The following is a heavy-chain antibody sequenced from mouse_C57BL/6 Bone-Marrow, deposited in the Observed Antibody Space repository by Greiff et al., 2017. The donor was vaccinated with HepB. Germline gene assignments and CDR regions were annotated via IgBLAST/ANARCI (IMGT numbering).Heavy chain of an antibody. CDR2: IYPGSGNT. Sequence: VKLQESGAELVRPGASVKLSCKASGYTFTDYYINWVKQRPGQGLGWIARIYPGSGNTYYNEKFKGKATLTAEKSSSTAYMQLSSLTSEGSTVYFCARDGFDYWGQGTTLTVSS. D-gene: IGHD1-1*01. V-gene: IGHV1-76*01. J-gene: IGHJ2*01. CDR3: ARDGFDY. CDR1: GYTFTDYY.